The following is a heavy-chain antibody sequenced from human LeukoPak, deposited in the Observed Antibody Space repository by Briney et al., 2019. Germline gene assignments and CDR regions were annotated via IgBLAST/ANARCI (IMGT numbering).Heavy chain of an antibody. CDR2: INSDGSST. Sequence: GRSLRLSCAASGFTFSSYWMHWVRQGPGKGLVWVSRINSDGSSTNYADSVKGRFTVSRDNAKKTLYLQMNSLRAEDTAVYYCARVKGGSYYGTAEGFDYWGQGTLVTVSS. V-gene: IGHV3-74*01. J-gene: IGHJ4*02. D-gene: IGHD1-26*01. CDR3: ARVKGGSYYGTAEGFDY. CDR1: GFTFSSYW.